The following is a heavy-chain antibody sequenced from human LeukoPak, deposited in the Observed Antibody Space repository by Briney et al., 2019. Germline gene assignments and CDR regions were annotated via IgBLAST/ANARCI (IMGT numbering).Heavy chain of an antibody. CDR3: ARDRAEGMATIIDAFDI. CDR2: IYSGNST. J-gene: IGHJ3*02. CDR1: GLTVSSNY. V-gene: IGHV3-66*01. Sequence: GESLRLSCVASGLTVSSNYMSWVRQAPGKGLEWVSVIYSGNSTYYADSVKGRFTISRDNSKNTLYLQMNSLRAEDTTVYYCARDRAEGMATIIDAFDIWGQGTMVTVSS. D-gene: IGHD5-24*01.